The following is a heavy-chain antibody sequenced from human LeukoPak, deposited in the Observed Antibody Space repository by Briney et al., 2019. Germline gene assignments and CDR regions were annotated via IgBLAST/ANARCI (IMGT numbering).Heavy chain of an antibody. CDR3: ARSNWGGGSDYYYYGMDV. V-gene: IGHV4-39*01. J-gene: IGHJ6*02. CDR2: IYYSGST. D-gene: IGHD7-27*01. Sequence: PSETLSLTCTVSGGSISSSSYYWVGPPPPTGKGRVWLVSIYYSGSTYYNPSIKSRVTISVDTSKNQLSMKLSSVTAEDTAVYYCARSNWGGGSDYYYYGMDVWGQGTTVTVSS. CDR1: GGSISSSSYY.